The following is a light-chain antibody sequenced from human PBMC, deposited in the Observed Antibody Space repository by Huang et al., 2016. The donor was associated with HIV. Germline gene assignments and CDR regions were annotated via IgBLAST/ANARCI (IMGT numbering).Light chain of an antibody. Sequence: EIVLTQSPGTLSLSPGERATLSCRASQTVSSSNLAWFQQKAGQAPRLLIYNACRRATGIPERVSGSGSGTDFTLTISRLEPEDFAVYYCQQYGTSPRTFGQGTKLDIK. CDR2: NAC. J-gene: IGKJ1*01. CDR1: QTVSSSN. CDR3: QQYGTSPRT. V-gene: IGKV3-20*01.